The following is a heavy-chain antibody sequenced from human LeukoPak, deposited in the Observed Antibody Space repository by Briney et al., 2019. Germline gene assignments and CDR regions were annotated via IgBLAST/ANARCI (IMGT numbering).Heavy chain of an antibody. V-gene: IGHV4-59*01. Sequence: SETLSLTCTVSGGSISSYYWSWIRQPPGKGLGWIGYTQYSGSPNYNPSLKSRVTISIDTSKNQFSLKLSSVTAADTAVYYCARSSGNYFDYWGQGALVTVSS. D-gene: IGHD3-10*01. CDR3: ARSSGNYFDY. CDR2: TQYSGSP. J-gene: IGHJ4*02. CDR1: GGSISSYY.